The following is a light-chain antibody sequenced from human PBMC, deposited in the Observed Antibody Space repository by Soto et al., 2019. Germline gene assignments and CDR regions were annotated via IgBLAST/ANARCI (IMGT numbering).Light chain of an antibody. CDR1: PSVNSK. Sequence: ETVMTQSPATLSVSPGERATLSCRASPSVNSKLAWYQQKPGQAPRLVIYGASTRATGIPARFSGSGSGTEFTLTINSLQSEDSAVYYCQQYNNWPPITFGQGTRLEIK. CDR3: QQYNNWPPIT. CDR2: GAS. J-gene: IGKJ5*01. V-gene: IGKV3D-15*01.